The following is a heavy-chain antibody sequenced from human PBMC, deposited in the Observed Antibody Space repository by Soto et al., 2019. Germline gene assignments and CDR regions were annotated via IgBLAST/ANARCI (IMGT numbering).Heavy chain of an antibody. V-gene: IGHV4-61*01. D-gene: IGHD2-15*01. CDR1: GGSVSSGSYY. J-gene: IGHJ5*02. CDR2: IYYSGST. Sequence: SETLSLTCTVSGGSVSSGSYYWSWIRQPPGKGLEWIGYIYYSGSTNYNPSLKSRVTISVDTSKNQFSLKLSSVTAADTAVYYCARDSGFCSGGSCYGNNWFDPWGQGTLVTVSS. CDR3: ARDSGFCSGGSCYGNNWFDP.